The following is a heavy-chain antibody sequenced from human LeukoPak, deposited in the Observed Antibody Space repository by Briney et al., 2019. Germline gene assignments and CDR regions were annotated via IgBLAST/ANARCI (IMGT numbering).Heavy chain of an antibody. CDR2: INHSGST. V-gene: IGHV4-34*01. CDR1: GGSFSGYY. J-gene: IGHJ5*02. CDR3: ARRSSITMVRGAKTTRFDP. D-gene: IGHD3-10*01. Sequence: PSETLSLTCAVYGGSFSGYYWSWIRQPPGKGLEWIGEINHSGSTNYNPSLKSRVTISVDTSKNQFSLKLSSVTAADTAVYYCARRSSITMVRGAKTTRFDPWGQGTLVTVSS.